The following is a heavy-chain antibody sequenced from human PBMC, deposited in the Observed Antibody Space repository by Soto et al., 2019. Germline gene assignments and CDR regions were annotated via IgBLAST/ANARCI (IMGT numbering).Heavy chain of an antibody. CDR1: GFTFSSYE. Sequence: GGSLRLSCAASGFTFSSYEMNWVRQAPGKGLEWVSYISSSGSTIYYADSVKGRFTISRDNAKNSLYLQMNSLRAEDTAVYYCARDNTDSSGPHDYWGQGTLVTVSS. CDR2: ISSSGSTI. D-gene: IGHD3-22*01. CDR3: ARDNTDSSGPHDY. J-gene: IGHJ4*02. V-gene: IGHV3-48*03.